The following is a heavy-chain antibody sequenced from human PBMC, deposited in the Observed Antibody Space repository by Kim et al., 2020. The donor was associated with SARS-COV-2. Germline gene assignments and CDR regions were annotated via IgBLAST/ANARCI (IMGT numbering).Heavy chain of an antibody. D-gene: IGHD5-12*01. CDR1: GYTFTSYA. CDR3: ARGSGYGGGYYYYGMDV. Sequence: ASVKVSCKASGYTFTSYAMHWVRQAPGQRLEWMGWINAGNGNTKYSQKFQGRVTITRDTSASTAYMELSSLRSEDTAVYYCARGSGYGGGYYYYGMDVWGQGTTVTVSS. J-gene: IGHJ6*02. CDR2: INAGNGNT. V-gene: IGHV1-3*01.